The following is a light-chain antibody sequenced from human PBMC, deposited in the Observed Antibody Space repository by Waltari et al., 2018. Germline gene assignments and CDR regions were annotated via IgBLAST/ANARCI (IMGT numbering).Light chain of an antibody. CDR2: DVS. V-gene: IGLV2-14*03. Sequence: QSVLTQSASVSGSPGQSITISCTGTSGDVGAHNYVSWYQQHPGKAPQLIIYDVSKRPSGVSNRISASKSGKTASLTISGLQAEDEAHYYCNSYTSSTNVVFGGGTKLTVL. CDR3: NSYTSSTNVV. CDR1: SGDVGAHNY. J-gene: IGLJ2*01.